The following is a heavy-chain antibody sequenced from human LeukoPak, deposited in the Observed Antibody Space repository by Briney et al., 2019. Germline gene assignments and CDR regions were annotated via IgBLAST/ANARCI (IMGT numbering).Heavy chain of an antibody. CDR2: IKLDGSEK. CDR3: AKIDYGDYFDY. D-gene: IGHD4-17*01. V-gene: IGHV3-7*03. Sequence: QSGGSLRLSCVASGFTFGKYWMSWVRQAPGKGLEWVANIKLDGSEKNYVDSVKGRFTISRDNTKNSLYLQMNSLRAEDTAVYYCAKIDYGDYFDYWGQGTLVTVSS. J-gene: IGHJ4*02. CDR1: GFTFGKYW.